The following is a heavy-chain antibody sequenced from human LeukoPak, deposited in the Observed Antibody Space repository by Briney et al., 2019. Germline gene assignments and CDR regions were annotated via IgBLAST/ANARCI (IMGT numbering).Heavy chain of an antibody. CDR2: ISWDGGST. D-gene: IGHD1-26*01. J-gene: IGHJ4*02. CDR1: GFTFDDYT. Sequence: GGSLRLSCAASGFTFDDYTMHWVRQAPGKGLEWVSLISWDGGSTYYADSVKGRFTISRDNSKNTLYLQVNSLRAEDTAVYYCAKGGKWDVTPFDYWGQGTLVTVSS. V-gene: IGHV3-43*01. CDR3: AKGGKWDVTPFDY.